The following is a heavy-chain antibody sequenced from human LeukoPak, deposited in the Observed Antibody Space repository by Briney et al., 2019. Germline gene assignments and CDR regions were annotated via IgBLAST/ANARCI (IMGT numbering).Heavy chain of an antibody. CDR2: ITGSGGST. V-gene: IGHV3-23*01. Sequence: GGSLRLSCAASGFTFSNYAMSWVRQAPGKGLEWVSGITGSGGSTNYAGSVKGRFTISRDNSKNTLYLQMSSLRAEDTAVYYCTGGGWSTDAFDIWGQGTMVTVSS. CDR3: TGGGWSTDAFDI. CDR1: GFTFSNYA. D-gene: IGHD6-19*01. J-gene: IGHJ3*02.